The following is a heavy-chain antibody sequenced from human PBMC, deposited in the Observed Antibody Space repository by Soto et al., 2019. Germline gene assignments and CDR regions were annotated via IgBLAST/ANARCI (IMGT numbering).Heavy chain of an antibody. V-gene: IGHV6-1*01. CDR1: GDSVSSNSAA. CDR2: TYYRSRWYN. J-gene: IGHJ5*02. Sequence: SQTLSLTCAISGDSVSSNSAAWNWIRQSPSRGLEWLGRTYYRSRWYNDYAISVKSRMIINPDTSKNQFSLQLNSVTPEDTAVYYCVRDYYGSGSTNWFDPWGQGTLVTVSS. D-gene: IGHD3-10*01. CDR3: VRDYYGSGSTNWFDP.